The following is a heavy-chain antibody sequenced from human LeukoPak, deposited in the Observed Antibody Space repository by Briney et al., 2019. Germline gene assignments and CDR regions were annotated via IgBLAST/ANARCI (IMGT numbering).Heavy chain of an antibody. J-gene: IGHJ6*03. Sequence: GGSLRLSCAASGFTFSSFDMHWVRQPTGQGLEWVSTIGTASDTYYPGSVEGRFTLSRDNVKNSLYLQMNSLTAGDTAVYYCARGPPRGKYYYMDVWGKGTTVTVSS. CDR2: IGTASDT. D-gene: IGHD1-1*01. CDR1: GFTFSSFD. CDR3: ARGPPRGKYYYMDV. V-gene: IGHV3-13*01.